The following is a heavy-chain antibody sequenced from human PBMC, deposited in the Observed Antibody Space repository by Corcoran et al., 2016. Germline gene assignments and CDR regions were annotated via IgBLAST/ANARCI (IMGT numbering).Heavy chain of an antibody. D-gene: IGHD2-15*01. Sequence: QLQLQESGPGLVKPSETLSLTCTVSGGSISSSSYYWGWIRQPPGKGLEWIGSIYYSGSTYYNPSLKSRVTISVDTSKNQFSLKLSSVTAADTAVYYCATGDCSGGSCYSVDYWGQGTLVTVSS. CDR2: IYYSGST. V-gene: IGHV4-39*07. CDR3: ATGDCSGGSCYSVDY. J-gene: IGHJ4*02. CDR1: GGSISSSSYY.